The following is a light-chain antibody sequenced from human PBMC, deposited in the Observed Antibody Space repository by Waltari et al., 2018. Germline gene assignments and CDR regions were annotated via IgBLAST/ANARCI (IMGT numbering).Light chain of an antibody. J-gene: IGKJ1*01. CDR3: QQSHNTPWT. V-gene: IGKV1-39*01. CDR1: QNIGIY. CDR2: AAS. Sequence: DIQMTQSPSSLSASLGDRVTMTCRASQNIGIYLNWYQQKPGKAPKLLIYAASSLQSGVPSRFSGSGSGTDFTLTISSLQPEDFATYYCQQSHNTPWTFGQGTKVEIK.